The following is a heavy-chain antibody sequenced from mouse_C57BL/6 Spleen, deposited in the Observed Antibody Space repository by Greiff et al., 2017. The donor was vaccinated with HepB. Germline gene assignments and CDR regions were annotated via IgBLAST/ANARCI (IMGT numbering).Heavy chain of an antibody. D-gene: IGHD4-1*02. CDR2: IDPANGNT. CDR1: GFNINNTY. CDR3: ASSQLDYYAMEY. J-gene: IGHJ4*01. V-gene: IGHV14-3*01. Sequence: EVQLQQSVAELVRPGASVKLSCTASGFNINNTYMHWVKQRPEQGLEWIGRIDPANGNTKYAPKFQGKATITADTSSNTAYLQRSSLTSEDTAIYYCASSQLDYYAMEYWGQGPSVTVSS.